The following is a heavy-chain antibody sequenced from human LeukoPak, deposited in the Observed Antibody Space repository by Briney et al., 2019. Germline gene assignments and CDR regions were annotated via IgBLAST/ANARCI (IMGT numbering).Heavy chain of an antibody. J-gene: IGHJ6*03. V-gene: IGHV3-30*02. CDR2: IRYDGSNK. CDR3: AKHKEIVVVVAATASRYYYMDV. CDR1: GFTFSSYG. D-gene: IGHD2-15*01. Sequence: PGGSLRLSCAASGFTFSSYGMHWVRQAPGKGLEWVAFIRYDGSNKYYADSVKGRFTISRDNSKNTLYLQMNSLRAEDTAVYYCAKHKEIVVVVAATASRYYYMDVWGKGTTVTISS.